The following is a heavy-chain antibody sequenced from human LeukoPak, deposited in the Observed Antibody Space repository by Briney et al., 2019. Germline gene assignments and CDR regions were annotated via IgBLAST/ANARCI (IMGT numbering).Heavy chain of an antibody. CDR3: ARDRAVPGRIDY. D-gene: IGHD6-19*01. J-gene: IGHJ4*02. Sequence: SETLSLTCTVSGGSISSSSYYWGWIRQPPGKGLEWIGSIYYSGSTYYNPSLKSRVTMSVDTSKNQFSLKLSSVTAADTAVYYCARDRAVPGRIDYWGQGTLVTVSS. CDR2: IYYSGST. CDR1: GGSISSSSYY. V-gene: IGHV4-39*07.